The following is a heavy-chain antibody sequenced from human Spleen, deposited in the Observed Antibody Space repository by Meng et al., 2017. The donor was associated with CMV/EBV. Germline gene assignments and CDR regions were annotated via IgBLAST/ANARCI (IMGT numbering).Heavy chain of an antibody. J-gene: IGHJ5*02. Sequence: ASVKVSCKTFGFNFTDYYIHWVRKAPRQGLEWMGWISPNSGVTNYAQKFQDRVTMTRDTSTNTAYMELNRLTSDDTAVYYCARDSGVWGRLDPWGQGTLVTVSS. CDR2: ISPNSGVT. D-gene: IGHD3-16*01. CDR3: ARDSGVWGRLDP. CDR1: GFNFTDYY. V-gene: IGHV1-2*02.